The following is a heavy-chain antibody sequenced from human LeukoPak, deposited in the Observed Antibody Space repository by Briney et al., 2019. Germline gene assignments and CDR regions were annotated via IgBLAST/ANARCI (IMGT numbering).Heavy chain of an antibody. CDR1: GYTFSGYY. CDR2: INPNSGGT. CDR3: ALIGYHAWFDP. J-gene: IGHJ5*02. D-gene: IGHD2-2*01. Sequence: GASVKVSCKASGYTFSGYYIFWVRRAPGQGLEWMGWINPNSGGTNYAPEFQGRLTMTRDTSITTAYMELSTLRSDDTAVYYCALIGYHAWFDPWGQGTLVTVSS. V-gene: IGHV1-2*02.